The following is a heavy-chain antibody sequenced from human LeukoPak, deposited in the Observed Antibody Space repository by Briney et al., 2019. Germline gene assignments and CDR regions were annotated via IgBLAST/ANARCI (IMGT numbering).Heavy chain of an antibody. Sequence: SQTLSLTCTVSGGSTCSGSYYWSWIRQPAGKGLEWIGRIYTSGSTNYNPSLKSRVTISVDTSKNQFSLKLSSVTAADTAVYYCARAITINFDYWGQGTLVTVSS. D-gene: IGHD3-3*01. CDR3: ARAITINFDY. CDR1: GGSTCSGSYY. J-gene: IGHJ4*02. V-gene: IGHV4-61*02. CDR2: IYTSGST.